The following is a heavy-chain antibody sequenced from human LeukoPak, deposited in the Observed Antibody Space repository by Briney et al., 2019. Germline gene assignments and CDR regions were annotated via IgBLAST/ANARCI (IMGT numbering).Heavy chain of an antibody. Sequence: SETLSLTCTVSGGSISSYYWSWIRQPPGKGLEWFGYIYDSGTTNYNPSLKSRVTISVDTSKNQFSLKLSSVTAADTAVYYCARGARGRSKRTIDYYYYMDVWGKGTTVTVSS. CDR3: ARGARGRSKRTIDYYYYMDV. J-gene: IGHJ6*03. CDR1: GGSISSYY. D-gene: IGHD3-9*01. V-gene: IGHV4-59*01. CDR2: IYDSGTT.